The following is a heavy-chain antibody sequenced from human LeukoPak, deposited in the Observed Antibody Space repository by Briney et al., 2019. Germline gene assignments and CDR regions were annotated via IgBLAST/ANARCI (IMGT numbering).Heavy chain of an antibody. CDR2: ISGSGGST. J-gene: IGHJ5*01. CDR3: AKVGSGGPFDS. Sequence: PGGSLRLSCAASGFSFSRYAMTWVRQAPGKGLEWVSAISGSGGSTYYADSVKGRFTISRDNSKNTLYVQMNSLRAEDTAVYYCAKVGSGGPFDSWGQGTRVTVSS. CDR1: GFSFSRYA. D-gene: IGHD2-15*01. V-gene: IGHV3-23*01.